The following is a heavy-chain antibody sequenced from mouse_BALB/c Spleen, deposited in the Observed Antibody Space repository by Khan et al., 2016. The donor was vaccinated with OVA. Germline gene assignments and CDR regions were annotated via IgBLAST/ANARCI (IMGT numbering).Heavy chain of an antibody. CDR1: GYTFTSYN. CDR3: ARGGGGWYIDV. J-gene: IGHJ1*01. Sequence: QVQLKQSGAELVKPGASVKMSCKASGYTFTSYNMHWVKQTPGQGLEWIGAIYPGNGDTSYNQKFKGKATLTADKSSSTAYMQLSSLTSEDSGVYFWARGGGGWYIDVWGAGTTVTVSS. V-gene: IGHV1-12*01. CDR2: IYPGNGDT.